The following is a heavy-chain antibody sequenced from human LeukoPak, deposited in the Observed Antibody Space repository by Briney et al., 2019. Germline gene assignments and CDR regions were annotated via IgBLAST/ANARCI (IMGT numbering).Heavy chain of an antibody. CDR3: ARMYSSGRPDY. CDR2: IIPILGIA. V-gene: IGHV1-69*04. D-gene: IGHD6-19*01. J-gene: IGHJ4*02. CDR1: GGTFSSYA. Sequence: ASVKVSCKASGGTFSSYATSWVRQAPGQGLEWMGRIIPILGIANYAQKFQGRVTITVDKSTSTAYMELSSLRSEDTAVYYCARMYSSGRPDYWGQGTLVTVSS.